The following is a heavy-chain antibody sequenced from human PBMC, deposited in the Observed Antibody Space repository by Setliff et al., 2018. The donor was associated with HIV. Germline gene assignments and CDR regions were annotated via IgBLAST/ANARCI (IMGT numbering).Heavy chain of an antibody. CDR1: GYTFTSYG. Sequence: GASVKVSCKASGYTFTSYGISWVRQAPGQGLEWMGWISAYNGNTNYAQKFQGWVTMTRDTSISTAYMELSRLRSDDTAVYYCARGDAHYNFWSGYLGRTFDYGMDVWGQGTTVTV. J-gene: IGHJ6*02. V-gene: IGHV1-18*01. CDR3: ARGDAHYNFWSGYLGRTFDYGMDV. CDR2: ISAYNGNT. D-gene: IGHD3-3*01.